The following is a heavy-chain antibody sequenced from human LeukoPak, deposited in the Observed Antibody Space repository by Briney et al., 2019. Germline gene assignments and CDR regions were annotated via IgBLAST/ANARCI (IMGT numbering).Heavy chain of an antibody. V-gene: IGHV5-51*01. Sequence: GESLKISCKGSGYSFTNYWIGWVRQMPGKGLEWMGIIWPGDSDTRYSPSFQGQVTISADRSINTAYLQWSSLKASDTAMYYCARSSVNSNYGVGFDYWGQGTPVTVSS. J-gene: IGHJ4*02. CDR1: GYSFTNYW. D-gene: IGHD4-11*01. CDR3: ARSSVNSNYGVGFDY. CDR2: IWPGDSDT.